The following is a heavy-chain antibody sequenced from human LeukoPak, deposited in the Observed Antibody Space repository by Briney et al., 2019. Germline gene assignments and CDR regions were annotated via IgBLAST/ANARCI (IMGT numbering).Heavy chain of an antibody. D-gene: IGHD1-26*01. Sequence: GGSLRLSCAASGFTFSSYSMNWVRQAPGKGLEWVSSISSSSSYIYYADSVKGRFTISRDNAKNSLYLQMNSLRAEDTAVYYCARDLQPVGASPYFDYWGQGTLVTVSS. CDR1: GFTFSSYS. J-gene: IGHJ4*02. CDR3: ARDLQPVGASPYFDY. CDR2: ISSSSSYI. V-gene: IGHV3-21*01.